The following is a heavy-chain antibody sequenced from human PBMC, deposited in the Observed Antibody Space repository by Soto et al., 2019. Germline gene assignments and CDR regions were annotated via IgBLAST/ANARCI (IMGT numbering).Heavy chain of an antibody. CDR2: INGDGIST. CDR3: TRGPGSTAAGTGAF. Sequence: GGSLRLSCAASGFTFSMYWMHWVRQVPGKGPEWVSRINGDGISTNYADSVKGRFTISRDNAKNTLYLQMNALRVDDTAVYYCTRGPGSTAAGTGAFWGQGTLVTVSS. CDR1: GFTFSMYW. D-gene: IGHD6-13*01. J-gene: IGHJ4*02. V-gene: IGHV3-74*01.